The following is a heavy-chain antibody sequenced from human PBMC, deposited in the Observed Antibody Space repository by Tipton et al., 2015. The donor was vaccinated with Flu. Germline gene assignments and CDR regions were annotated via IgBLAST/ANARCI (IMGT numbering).Heavy chain of an antibody. CDR3: ARERDTGAYYFDY. Sequence: TLSLTCTVSGGSISSYYWSWIRQPLGKGLEWIGYIYYSGSTNYNPSLKSRVTISVDTSKNQFSLKLSSVTAADTAVHYCARERDTGAYYFDYWGQGTLVTVSS. J-gene: IGHJ4*02. CDR2: IYYSGST. CDR1: GGSISSYY. V-gene: IGHV4-59*12. D-gene: IGHD5-18*01.